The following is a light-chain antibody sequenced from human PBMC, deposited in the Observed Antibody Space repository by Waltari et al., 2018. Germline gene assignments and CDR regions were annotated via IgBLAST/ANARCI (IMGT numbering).Light chain of an antibody. CDR3: QQYDTFSAT. Sequence: DIQMTQSPSTLSASVGDRVTISCRASESISSWLAWYQQRPGKAPRLLIYKASRLESGVPSRFSGSGSGTEFTLTITSLQPDDFATYYCQQYDTFSATFGPGTTAEI. CDR1: ESISSW. V-gene: IGKV1-5*03. CDR2: KAS. J-gene: IGKJ1*01.